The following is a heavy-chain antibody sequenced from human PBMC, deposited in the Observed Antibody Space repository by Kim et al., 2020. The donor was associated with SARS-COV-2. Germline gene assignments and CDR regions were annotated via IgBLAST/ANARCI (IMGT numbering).Heavy chain of an antibody. Sequence: GGSLRLSCAASGFTFSSYAMSWVRQAPGKGLEWVSAISGSGGGTYYADSVKGRFTISRDNSKNTLYLQMNSLRAEDTAVYFCAKRAGPTRYYDILTGYYMGYFDYWGQGTLVTVSS. CDR1: GFTFSSYA. CDR3: AKRAGPTRYYDILTGYYMGYFDY. J-gene: IGHJ4*02. D-gene: IGHD3-9*01. CDR2: ISGSGGGT. V-gene: IGHV3-23*01.